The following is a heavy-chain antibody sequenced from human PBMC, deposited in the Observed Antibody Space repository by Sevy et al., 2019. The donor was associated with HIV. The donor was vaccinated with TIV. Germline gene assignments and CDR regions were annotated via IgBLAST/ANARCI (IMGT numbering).Heavy chain of an antibody. V-gene: IGHV4-59*08. J-gene: IGHJ3*02. Sequence: SETLSLTCTVSAGSINSDHWNWIRQPPGKGLEWIGYVYYTGGTNYNPSLKNRVTISVDRTKNQFSLKLTSVTAADTAVYYCARWNDFDIWGQGTMVTVSS. D-gene: IGHD1-1*01. CDR3: ARWNDFDI. CDR1: AGSINSDH. CDR2: VYYTGGT.